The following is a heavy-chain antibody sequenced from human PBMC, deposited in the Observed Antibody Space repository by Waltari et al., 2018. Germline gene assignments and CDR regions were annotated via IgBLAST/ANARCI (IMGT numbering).Heavy chain of an antibody. CDR1: GGTFSSYT. V-gene: IGHV1-69*02. Sequence: QVQLVQSGAEVKKPGSSVKVSCKASGGTFSSYTTSWGRQAPGQGLEWMGRIIPILGIANYAQKFQGRVTITADKSTSTAYMELSSLRSEDTAVYYCASRSGYYSFDLWGRGTLVTVSS. D-gene: IGHD3-22*01. CDR2: IIPILGIA. J-gene: IGHJ2*01. CDR3: ASRSGYYSFDL.